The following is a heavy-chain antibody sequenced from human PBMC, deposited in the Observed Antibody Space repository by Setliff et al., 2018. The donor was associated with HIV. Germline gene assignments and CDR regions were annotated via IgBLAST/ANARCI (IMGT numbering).Heavy chain of an antibody. CDR1: GFTFSNYG. Sequence: GGSLRLSCAASGFTFSNYGMNWVRQAPGKGPEWVANIGQDGSEKYYVDSVMGRFTISRDNGKNSLYLQMNSLRAEDTAVYYCARGTVITYFYDSSGSFDYWGQGTLVTVSS. J-gene: IGHJ4*02. V-gene: IGHV3-7*01. D-gene: IGHD3-22*01. CDR3: ARGTVITYFYDSSGSFDY. CDR2: IGQDGSEK.